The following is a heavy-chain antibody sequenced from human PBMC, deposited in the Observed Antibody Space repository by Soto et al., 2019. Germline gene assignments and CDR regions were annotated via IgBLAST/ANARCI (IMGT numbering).Heavy chain of an antibody. Sequence: GGSLRLSCAASGFTFSNYAMTWARQAPGKGLEWVSAISRSGDSTYYADSVKGRFTISRDNSKNTLYVQMNSLRAEDTAVYYCAKGAFAGYYYYGMDVWGQGTTVTVSS. V-gene: IGHV3-23*01. CDR1: GFTFSNYA. CDR3: AKGAFAGYYYYGMDV. CDR2: ISRSGDST. D-gene: IGHD3-16*01. J-gene: IGHJ6*02.